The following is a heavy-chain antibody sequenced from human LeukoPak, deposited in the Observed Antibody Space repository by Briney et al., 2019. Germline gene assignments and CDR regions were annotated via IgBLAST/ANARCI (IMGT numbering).Heavy chain of an antibody. Sequence: PSETLSLTCTGSRGSISSYYWRWIRQPPSKGLEGIGYIYYSGSTNYNPSLKSRVTISVDTSKNQFSLKLSSVTAADTAVYYCARARPTYSGSYTPRPNAFDIWGQGTMVTVSS. CDR2: IYYSGST. D-gene: IGHD1-26*01. CDR1: RGSISSYY. V-gene: IGHV4-59*01. J-gene: IGHJ3*02. CDR3: ARARPTYSGSYTPRPNAFDI.